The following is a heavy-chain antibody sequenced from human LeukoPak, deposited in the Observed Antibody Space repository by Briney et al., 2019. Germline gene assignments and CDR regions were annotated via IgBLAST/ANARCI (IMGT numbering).Heavy chain of an antibody. CDR3: AKKAQYDGHYPLDY. CDR2: TSDRGDYT. CDR1: GFTFSSYS. V-gene: IGHV3-23*01. Sequence: GGSLRLSSAASGFTFSSYSMSWVRQAPGKGLEWVSGTSDRGDYTYYADSVKGRFTISRDTSKNTLYLQMNSLRAEDTALYFCAKKAQYDGHYPLDYWGQGTLVTVSA. D-gene: IGHD4/OR15-4a*01. J-gene: IGHJ4*02.